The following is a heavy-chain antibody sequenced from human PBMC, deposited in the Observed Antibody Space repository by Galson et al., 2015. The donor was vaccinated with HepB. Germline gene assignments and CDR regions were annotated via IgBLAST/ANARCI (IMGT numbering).Heavy chain of an antibody. CDR2: INPNSGGT. D-gene: IGHD2-15*01. CDR1: GYTFTSYA. V-gene: IGHV1-2*06. J-gene: IGHJ4*02. Sequence: SVKVSCKASGYTFTSYAMHWVRQAPGQGLEWMGRINPNSGGTNYAQKFQGRVTMTRDTSISTAYMELSRLRSDDTAVYYCARGTYCSGGSCYAPGWGQGTLVTVSS. CDR3: ARGTYCSGGSCYAPG.